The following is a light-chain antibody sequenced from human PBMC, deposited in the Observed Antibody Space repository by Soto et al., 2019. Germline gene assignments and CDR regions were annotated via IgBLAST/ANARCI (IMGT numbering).Light chain of an antibody. CDR1: SSDVGGYNY. V-gene: IGLV2-14*01. J-gene: IGLJ2*01. CDR3: SSYRSSSTQVV. CDR2: EVS. Sequence: QSALTQPASVSGSPGQSITISCTGTSSDVGGYNYVSWYHQHPGKAPKLLIYEVSNRPSGVSNRFSGSKSGNTASLTISGLQAEDEGDYYCSSYRSSSTQVVFGGGTTLTVL.